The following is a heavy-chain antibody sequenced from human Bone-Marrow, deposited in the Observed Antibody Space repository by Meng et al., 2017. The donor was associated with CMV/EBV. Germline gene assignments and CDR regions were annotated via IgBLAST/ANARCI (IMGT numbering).Heavy chain of an antibody. D-gene: IGHD1-26*01. CDR1: GYSFTSYW. CDR2: IYPGDSDT. J-gene: IGHJ4*02. CDR3: ARLRGSLGGYFDY. V-gene: IGHV5-51*01. Sequence: KVSCKGSGYSFTSYWIGWVRQMPGKGLEWMGIIYPGDSDTRYSPSFQGQVTISADKSISTAYLQWSSLKASDTAMFYCARLRGSLGGYFDYWGQGTLVTVSS.